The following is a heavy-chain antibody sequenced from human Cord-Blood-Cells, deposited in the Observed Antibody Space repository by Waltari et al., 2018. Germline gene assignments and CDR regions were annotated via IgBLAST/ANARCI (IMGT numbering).Heavy chain of an antibody. V-gene: IGHV4-39*01. CDR1: GGSISSSSYY. J-gene: IGHJ4*02. Sequence: QLQLQESGPGLVKPSETLSLTCTVSGGSISSSSYYWGWIRQPPGKGLEWIGSIYYSGSTHFNPSLKSRVTISVDTSKNQFSLKLSSVTAADTAVYYCASDRRGRFDYWGQGTLVTVSS. CDR3: ASDRRGRFDY. CDR2: IYYSGST.